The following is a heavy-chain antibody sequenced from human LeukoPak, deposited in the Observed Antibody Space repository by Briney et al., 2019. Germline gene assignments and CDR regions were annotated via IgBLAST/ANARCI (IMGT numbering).Heavy chain of an antibody. CDR2: IIPILGIA. Sequence: ASVKVSCKASGGTFSSYAISWVRQAPGQGLEWMGRIIPILGIANYAQKFQGRVTITADKSTSTAYMELSSLRSEDTAVYYCARGLHGYAYGVWGQGTLVTVSS. CDR3: ARGLHGYAYGV. D-gene: IGHD5-18*01. CDR1: GGTFSSYA. J-gene: IGHJ4*02. V-gene: IGHV1-69*04.